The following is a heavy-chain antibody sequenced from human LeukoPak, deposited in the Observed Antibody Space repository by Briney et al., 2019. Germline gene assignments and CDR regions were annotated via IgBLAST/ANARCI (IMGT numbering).Heavy chain of an antibody. CDR1: GYTFTSYG. V-gene: IGHV1-18*01. D-gene: IGHD2-2*01. J-gene: IGHJ3*02. Sequence: ASVKVSCKASGYTFTSYGISWVRQAPGQGLEWMGWISAYNGNTNYAQKLRGRVTMTTDTSTSTAYMELRSLRSDDTAVYYCARVRGIGYCSSTSCSDAFDIWGQGTMVTVSS. CDR3: ARVRGIGYCSSTSCSDAFDI. CDR2: ISAYNGNT.